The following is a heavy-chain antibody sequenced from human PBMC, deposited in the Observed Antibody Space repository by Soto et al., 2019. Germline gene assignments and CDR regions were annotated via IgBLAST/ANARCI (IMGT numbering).Heavy chain of an antibody. J-gene: IGHJ4*02. Sequence: QVQLQESGPGLVKPSQTLSLTCTVSGGSISSGGYYWSWIRQHPGKGLEYIGYTYYSGSTYYNPSLKSPVAISVDTSKNQFSLKLTSVPAADTAVYYCAAEVGFGPLFDYWGQGTLVTVSS. D-gene: IGHD3-3*01. V-gene: IGHV4-31*01. CDR1: GGSISSGGYY. CDR2: TYYSGST. CDR3: AAEVGFGPLFDY.